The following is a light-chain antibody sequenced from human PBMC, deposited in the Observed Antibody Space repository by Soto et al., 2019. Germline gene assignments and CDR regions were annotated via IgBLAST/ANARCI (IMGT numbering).Light chain of an antibody. Sequence: DIQMTQSPSSLSASVGDRVTITCRASQSISSWLNWYQQKPGKAPKLLIYAASTLQSGVPSRFSGSGSGTDFTLTISSLQPEDFATYYCQQSYSTPRTFGQGTKVDIK. V-gene: IGKV1-39*01. CDR2: AAS. CDR1: QSISSW. J-gene: IGKJ1*01. CDR3: QQSYSTPRT.